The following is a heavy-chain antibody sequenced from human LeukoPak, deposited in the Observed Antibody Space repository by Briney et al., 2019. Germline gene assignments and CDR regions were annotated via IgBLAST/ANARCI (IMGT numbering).Heavy chain of an antibody. CDR2: ISSSSSYI. J-gene: IGHJ4*02. D-gene: IGHD3-22*01. V-gene: IGHV3-21*01. Sequence: PGGSLRLSCAASGFTFSSYAMSWVRQAPGKGLEWVSSISSSSSYIYYADSVKGRFTISRDNAKNSLYLQMNSLRAEDTAVYYCARDRYYDSSGPDLFDYWGQGTLVTVSS. CDR3: ARDRYYDSSGPDLFDY. CDR1: GFTFSSYA.